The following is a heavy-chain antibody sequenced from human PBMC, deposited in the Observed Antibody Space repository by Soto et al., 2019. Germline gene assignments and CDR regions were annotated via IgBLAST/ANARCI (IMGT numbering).Heavy chain of an antibody. CDR3: ARGEALIVVPTGGIDYSFDY. Sequence: SETLSLTCTVSGGSVSSGDHYWSWLRQSPGKGLEWLGHIYYSGSTYYNPSLKSRVAISVDTSKNQFSLTLTSVTAADTAVYFCARGEALIVVPTGGIDYSFDYWGQGTLVTVSS. CDR2: IYYSGST. D-gene: IGHD3-22*01. J-gene: IGHJ4*02. CDR1: GGSVSSGDHY. V-gene: IGHV4-30-4*01.